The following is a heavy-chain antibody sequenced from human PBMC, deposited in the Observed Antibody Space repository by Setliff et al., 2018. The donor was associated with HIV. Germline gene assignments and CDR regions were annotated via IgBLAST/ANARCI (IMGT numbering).Heavy chain of an antibody. CDR3: AREESGPDAFDI. CDR2: IIPIFGTA. Sequence: SVKVSCKASGGTFSSYAISWVRQAPGQGLEWMGGIIPIFGTANYAQKFQGRVTLTADESTSTAYMELSSLRSEDTAVYYCAREESGPDAFDIWGQGTMVTVSS. V-gene: IGHV1-69*13. CDR1: GGTFSSYA. D-gene: IGHD3-10*01. J-gene: IGHJ3*02.